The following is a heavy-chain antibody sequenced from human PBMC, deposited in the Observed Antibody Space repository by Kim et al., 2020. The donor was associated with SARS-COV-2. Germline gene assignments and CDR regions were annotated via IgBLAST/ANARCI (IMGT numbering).Heavy chain of an antibody. Sequence: ASVKVSCKASGYTFTSYAMHWVRQAPGQRLEWMGWINAGNGNTKYSQKFQGRVTITRDTSASTAYMELSSLRSEDTAVYYCARLYSGYDGFDYWGQGTLVTVSS. CDR2: INAGNGNT. J-gene: IGHJ4*02. V-gene: IGHV1-3*01. CDR3: ARLYSGYDGFDY. CDR1: GYTFTSYA. D-gene: IGHD5-12*01.